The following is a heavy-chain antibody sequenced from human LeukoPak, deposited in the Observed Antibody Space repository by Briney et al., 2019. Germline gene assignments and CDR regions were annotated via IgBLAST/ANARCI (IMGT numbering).Heavy chain of an antibody. Sequence: SETLSLTCTVSGDSISSSWWAWIRQPPGKGLEWIGYVYYTGTPTSYNPSLRSRVTISIDTSRNQFSLKLSSVTAADTAVYYCARDSRGGGPDFDYWGPGTLVTVSS. CDR1: GDSISSSW. CDR2: VYYTGTPT. J-gene: IGHJ4*02. V-gene: IGHV4-59*01. D-gene: IGHD3-16*01. CDR3: ARDSRGGGPDFDY.